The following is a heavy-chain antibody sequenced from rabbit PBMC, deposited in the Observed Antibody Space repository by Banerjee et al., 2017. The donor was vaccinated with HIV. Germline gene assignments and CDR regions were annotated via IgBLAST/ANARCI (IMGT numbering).Heavy chain of an antibody. CDR3: ARGTYGYAGYAPNL. V-gene: IGHV1S43*01. CDR2: IDTSSGST. J-gene: IGHJ4*01. Sequence: QQQLEESGGDLVKPGASLTLTCTASGFSFSSSYYMCWVRQAPGKGLEWIGCIDTSSGSTWYASWVNGRFTISSHNAQNTVDLQMNSLTAADTATYFCARGTYGYAGYAPNLWGPGTLVTVS. D-gene: IGHD6-1*01. CDR1: GFSFSSSYY.